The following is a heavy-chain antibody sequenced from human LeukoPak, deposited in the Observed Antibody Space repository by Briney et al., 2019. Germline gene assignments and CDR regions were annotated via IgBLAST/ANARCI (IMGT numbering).Heavy chain of an antibody. CDR1: GFTFSLCG. D-gene: IGHD3-10*01. J-gene: IGHJ4*02. CDR3: ARASGPFDY. Sequence: GRSQILSCAASGFTFSLCGMHWVRQAPDKGLEWVAVIWNDGSNKYYADSVKGRFTISRDNSKNTLYLQMNSLRAEYTAVYSCARASGPFDYWGQGTLVTVSS. V-gene: IGHV3-33*01. CDR2: IWNDGSNK.